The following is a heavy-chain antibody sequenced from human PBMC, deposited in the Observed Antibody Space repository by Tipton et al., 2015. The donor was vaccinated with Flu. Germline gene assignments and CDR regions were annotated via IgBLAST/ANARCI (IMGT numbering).Heavy chain of an antibody. CDR2: IYSGGST. V-gene: IGHV3-53*01. CDR1: GFTVSSNY. D-gene: IGHD3-10*01. J-gene: IGHJ4*02. CDR3: ASGTRRISTSDY. Sequence: SLRLSCAASGFTVSSNYMSWVRQAPGKGLEWVSVIYSGGSTYYADSVKGRFTISRDNSKNTRYLQMNSLRAEDTAVYYCASGTRRISTSDYWGQGTLVTVSS.